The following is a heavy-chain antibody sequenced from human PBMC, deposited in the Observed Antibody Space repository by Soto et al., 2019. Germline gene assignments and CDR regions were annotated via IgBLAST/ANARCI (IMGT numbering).Heavy chain of an antibody. D-gene: IGHD3-10*01. J-gene: IGHJ5*02. V-gene: IGHV3-7*03. Sequence: SWISKAAGKGLEWVANIKQDGSEKYYVDSVKGRFTISRDNAKNSLYLQMNSLRAEDTAVYYCARNGSRFGVSAPWGQRTLVIVS. CDR2: IKQDGSEK. CDR3: ARNGSRFGVSAP.